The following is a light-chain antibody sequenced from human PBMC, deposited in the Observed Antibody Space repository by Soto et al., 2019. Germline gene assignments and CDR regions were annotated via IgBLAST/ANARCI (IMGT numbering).Light chain of an antibody. CDR1: HSVSSR. J-gene: IGKJ4*01. CDR2: GAS. CDR3: QHYANWGLT. V-gene: IGKV3-15*01. Sequence: EIVMTQSPATLSASPGERATLSCRASHSVSSRLAWYQQKPGQAPRLLIYGASTRATGLPVRFSGSGSRTEFSLTIRSLQSDDFAVYYCQHYANWGLTFGGGTKVEIK.